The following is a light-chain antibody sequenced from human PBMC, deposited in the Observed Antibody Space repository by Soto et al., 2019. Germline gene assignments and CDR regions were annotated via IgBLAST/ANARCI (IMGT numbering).Light chain of an antibody. J-gene: IGKJ5*01. Sequence: EVVMPQSPATLSVSPGERATISCRASQSVSSNVAWYQQKPGRAPRVLIYDASTRATGVPDRFSGSGSGTDFTLTISRLEPEDFAVYYCQQYGGSPVTFGQGPRLEI. CDR1: QSVSSN. V-gene: IGKV3D-20*01. CDR3: QQYGGSPVT. CDR2: DAS.